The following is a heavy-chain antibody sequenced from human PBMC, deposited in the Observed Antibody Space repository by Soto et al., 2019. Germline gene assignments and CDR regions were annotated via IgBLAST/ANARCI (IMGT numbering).Heavy chain of an antibody. CDR2: INGYNGNT. V-gene: IGHV1-18*01. D-gene: IGHD6-19*01. CDR1: GYTFTTYG. CDR3: AREGSAPYYYYGMDV. J-gene: IGHJ6*02. Sequence: QVQLEQSGAEVKKPGDSMKVSCKASGYTFTTYGISWVRQAPGQGLKWMGWINGYNGNTDYPQKLQGRVTMTTDTSTSTAYMALRSLRSDDTAVYYCAREGSAPYYYYGMDVWGQGTTVTVSS.